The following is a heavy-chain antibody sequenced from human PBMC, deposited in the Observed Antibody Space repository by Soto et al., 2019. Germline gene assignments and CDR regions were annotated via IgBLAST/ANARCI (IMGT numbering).Heavy chain of an antibody. Sequence: ASVKVSCKASGYTFTSYYMHWVRQAPGQGLEWMGIINPSGGSTSYAQKFQGRVTMTRDTSTSTVYMELSSLRSEGTAVYYCARDLDVVVPAAPFFYYYGMDVWGQGTTVTVSS. CDR1: GYTFTSYY. J-gene: IGHJ6*02. CDR3: ARDLDVVVPAAPFFYYYGMDV. V-gene: IGHV1-46*01. CDR2: INPSGGST. D-gene: IGHD2-2*01.